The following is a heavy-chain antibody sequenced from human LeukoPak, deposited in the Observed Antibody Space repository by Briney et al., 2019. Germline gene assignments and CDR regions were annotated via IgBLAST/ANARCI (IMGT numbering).Heavy chain of an antibody. Sequence: GASVKVSCKASGYSLNAYYMHWVRQAPGQGLEWMGWINPNSGGTNYAQKFQGRVTMTRDTSISTAYMELSRLRSDDTAVYYCARLNWNDEERFNFDYWGQGTLVTVSS. V-gene: IGHV1-2*02. D-gene: IGHD1-1*01. J-gene: IGHJ4*02. CDR2: INPNSGGT. CDR1: GYSLNAYY. CDR3: ARLNWNDEERFNFDY.